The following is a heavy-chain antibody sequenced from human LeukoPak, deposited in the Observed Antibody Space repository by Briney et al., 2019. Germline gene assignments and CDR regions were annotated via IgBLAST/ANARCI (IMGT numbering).Heavy chain of an antibody. CDR1: GFTVSSDY. CDR3: ARGMISISQPLYFDY. CDR2: IYSGGRT. J-gene: IGHJ4*02. Sequence: GGSLRLSCAASGFTVSSDYMSWVRQAPGKGLDWVSVIYSGGRTYYADSVKGRFTISRDNSKNTLFLQMNSLRAEDTAVYYCARGMISISQPLYFDYWGQGTLVTVSS. V-gene: IGHV3-53*01. D-gene: IGHD3-9*01.